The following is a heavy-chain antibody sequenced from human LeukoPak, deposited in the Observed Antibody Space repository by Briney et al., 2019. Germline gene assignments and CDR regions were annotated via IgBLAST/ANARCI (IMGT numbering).Heavy chain of an antibody. Sequence: GGSLRLSCAASGFTFSSYGMHWVRQAPGKGLGWVAFIRYDGSNKYYADSVKGRFTISRDNSKNTLYLQMNSLRAEDTAVYYCAKDLEPYCSSTSCYLVGYWGQGTLVTVSS. J-gene: IGHJ4*02. CDR1: GFTFSSYG. V-gene: IGHV3-30*02. D-gene: IGHD2-2*01. CDR2: IRYDGSNK. CDR3: AKDLEPYCSSTSCYLVGY.